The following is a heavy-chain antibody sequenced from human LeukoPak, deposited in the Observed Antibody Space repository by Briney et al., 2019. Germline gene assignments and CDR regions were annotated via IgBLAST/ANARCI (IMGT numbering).Heavy chain of an antibody. V-gene: IGHV3-30*18. Sequence: GGSLRLSCAASGFTFSSYGMHWVRQAPGKGLEWVAIISYDGSNKYYADSVKGRFTISRDNSKNTLFLQMNSLRAEDTAVYYCAKDRDTMIVVVITQPYYFDYWGQGTLVTVSS. CDR2: ISYDGSNK. CDR3: AKDRDTMIVVVITQPYYFDY. CDR1: GFTFSSYG. J-gene: IGHJ4*02. D-gene: IGHD3-22*01.